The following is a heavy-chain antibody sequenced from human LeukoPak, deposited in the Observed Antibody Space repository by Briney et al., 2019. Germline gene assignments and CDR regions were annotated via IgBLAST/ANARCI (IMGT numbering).Heavy chain of an antibody. J-gene: IGHJ4*02. Sequence: ASVKVSCKASGGAFSSYAISWVRQAPGQGLEWMGGIIPIFGTANYAQKFQGRVTITADESTSTAYMELSSLRSEDTAVYYCARETGYNWNDEGYFDYWGQGTLVTVSS. D-gene: IGHD1-1*01. CDR1: GGAFSSYA. CDR2: IIPIFGTA. V-gene: IGHV1-69*13. CDR3: ARETGYNWNDEGYFDY.